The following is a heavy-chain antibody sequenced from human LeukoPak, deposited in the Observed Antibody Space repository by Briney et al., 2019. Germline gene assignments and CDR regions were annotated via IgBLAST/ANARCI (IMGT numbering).Heavy chain of an antibody. Sequence: SETLSLTCAVSDDSFSSHYWTWIRQPPGRGLEWIGYISYIGSTNYNPSLKSRATISIDTSKNQFSLKLTSVTAADTAVYYCARDLITVTKGFDIWGQGTMVSVSS. D-gene: IGHD4-17*01. CDR1: DDSFSSHY. J-gene: IGHJ3*02. V-gene: IGHV4-59*11. CDR3: ARDLITVTKGFDI. CDR2: ISYIGST.